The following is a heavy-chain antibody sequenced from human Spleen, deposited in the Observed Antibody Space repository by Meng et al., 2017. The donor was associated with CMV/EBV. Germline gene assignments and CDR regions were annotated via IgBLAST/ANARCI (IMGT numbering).Heavy chain of an antibody. CDR2: IRYDVGNK. J-gene: IGHJ4*02. V-gene: IGHV3-30*02. D-gene: IGHD1-26*01. CDR3: AKVRGAGATTWNFDY. Sequence: GGSLRLSCAASGFTFSNYGMHWVRQAPGKGLEWVAFIRYDVGNKYYPDSVKGRFTISRDNSRNTLYLQMNSLKPGDTAVYYCAKVRGAGATTWNFDYWGQGTLVTVSS. CDR1: GFTFSNYG.